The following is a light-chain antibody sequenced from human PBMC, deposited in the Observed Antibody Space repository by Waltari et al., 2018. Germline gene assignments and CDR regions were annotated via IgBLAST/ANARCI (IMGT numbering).Light chain of an antibody. Sequence: DIVMTQSPDSLAVSLGERGPITCKCSQSVLYSSNNKNYLAWYQPKPGQPPKLLIYWASTRESGVPDRFSGSGSGTDFTLTISSLQAEDVAVYYCQQYYSTPLTFGQGTKVEIK. V-gene: IGKV4-1*01. CDR1: QSVLYSSNNKNY. J-gene: IGKJ1*01. CDR3: QQYYSTPLT. CDR2: WAS.